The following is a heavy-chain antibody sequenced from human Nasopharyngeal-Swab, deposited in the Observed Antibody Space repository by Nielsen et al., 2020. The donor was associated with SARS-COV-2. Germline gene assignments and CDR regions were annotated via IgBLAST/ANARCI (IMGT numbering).Heavy chain of an antibody. D-gene: IGHD2-2*01. Sequence: SETLSLTCGVSGGSISSTEWWSWVRQPPGKGLEWIGEVSHGGGTNYNPSLKSRVTISVATSKNQFSLKLSSVTAADTAVYYCARGGAGVVPSPVLGLGPYYSYYYMDVWGKGTTVTVSS. CDR1: GGSISSTEW. J-gene: IGHJ6*03. V-gene: IGHV4-4*02. CDR2: VSHGGGT. CDR3: ARGGAGVVPSPVLGLGPYYSYYYMDV.